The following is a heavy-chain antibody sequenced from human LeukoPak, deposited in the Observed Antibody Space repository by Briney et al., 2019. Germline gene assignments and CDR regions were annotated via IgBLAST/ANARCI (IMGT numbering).Heavy chain of an antibody. Sequence: WGSLRLSCAASGFTFSTFSMNWVRQAPGKGPEWVSYISRSSSSVYYGDSVKGRFTISRDNAKNSLYLQMNSLRAQDTAVYYCVRDQPLSGGQGFFDYWGQGALVTVSS. CDR2: ISRSSSSV. J-gene: IGHJ4*02. V-gene: IGHV3-48*01. CDR1: GFTFSTFS. D-gene: IGHD7-27*01. CDR3: VRDQPLSGGQGFFDY.